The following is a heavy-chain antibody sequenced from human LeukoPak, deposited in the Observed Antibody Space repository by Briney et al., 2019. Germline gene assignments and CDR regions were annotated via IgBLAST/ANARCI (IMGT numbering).Heavy chain of an antibody. Sequence: SETLSLTCTASGGSISSYYWSWIRQPPGKGLEWIGYIYYSGSTNYNPSLKSRVTISVDTSKNQFSLKLSSVTAADTAVYYCARRRNSGSPFDYWGQGTLVTVSS. D-gene: IGHD1-26*01. CDR2: IYYSGST. J-gene: IGHJ4*02. V-gene: IGHV4-59*01. CDR1: GGSISSYY. CDR3: ARRRNSGSPFDY.